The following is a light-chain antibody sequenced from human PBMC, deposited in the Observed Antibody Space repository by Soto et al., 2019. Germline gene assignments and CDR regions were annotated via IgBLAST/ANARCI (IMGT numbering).Light chain of an antibody. J-gene: IGLJ3*02. CDR2: EVN. CDR3: CSSVGSPNGV. Sequence: QFVLTQPASVSGSPGQSITISCTGTSSDVGSCNCVSWYQQHPGKAPTLMIYEVNKRPSGISNRFSGSKSGNTASLTISGLQAEDEADYYCCSSVGSPNGVFGGGTKLTVL. V-gene: IGLV2-23*02. CDR1: SSDVGSCNC.